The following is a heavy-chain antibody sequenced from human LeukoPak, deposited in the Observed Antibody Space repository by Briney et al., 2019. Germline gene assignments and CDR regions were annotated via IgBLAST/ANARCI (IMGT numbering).Heavy chain of an antibody. Sequence: GGSLRLSCAASGFTVSSNYMSWVRQAPGKGLEWVSSISSSSSYIYYADSVKGRFTISRDNAKNSLYLQMNSLRAEDTAVYYCARDRWSSTSYNDYWGQGTLVTVSS. CDR1: GFTVSSNY. J-gene: IGHJ4*02. CDR2: ISSSSSYI. CDR3: ARDRWSSTSYNDY. D-gene: IGHD2-2*01. V-gene: IGHV3-21*01.